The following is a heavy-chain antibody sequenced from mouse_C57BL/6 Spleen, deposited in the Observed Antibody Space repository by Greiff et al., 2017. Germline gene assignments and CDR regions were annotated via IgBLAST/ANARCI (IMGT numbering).Heavy chain of an antibody. J-gene: IGHJ4*01. CDR3: ARSDGSSYGYYAMDY. CDR1: GYSFTGYY. CDR2: INPSTGGT. D-gene: IGHD1-1*01. Sequence: VQLQQSGPELVKPGASVKISCKASGYSFTGYYMNWVKQSPEKSLEWIGEINPSTGGTTYNQKFKAKATLTVDKSSSTAYMQLKSLTSEDSAVYYCARSDGSSYGYYAMDYWGQGTSVTVSS. V-gene: IGHV1-42*01.